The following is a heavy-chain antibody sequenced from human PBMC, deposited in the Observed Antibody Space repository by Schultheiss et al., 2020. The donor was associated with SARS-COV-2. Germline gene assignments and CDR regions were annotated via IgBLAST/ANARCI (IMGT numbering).Heavy chain of an antibody. D-gene: IGHD4-17*01. CDR3: ANHGVKDYGDYGGLVYFQH. CDR2: INPNSGGT. V-gene: IGHV1-2*04. J-gene: IGHJ1*01. CDR1: GGTFSSYA. Sequence: ASVKVSCKASGGTFSSYAISWVRQAPGQGLEWMGWINPNSGGTNYAQKFQGWVTMTRDTSISTAYMELSRLRSDDTAVYYCANHGVKDYGDYGGLVYFQHWGQGTLVTVSS.